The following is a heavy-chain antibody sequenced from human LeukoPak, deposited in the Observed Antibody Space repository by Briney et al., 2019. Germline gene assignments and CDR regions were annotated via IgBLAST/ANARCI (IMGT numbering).Heavy chain of an antibody. D-gene: IGHD3-10*01. CDR3: ARDSGTTGEVKFDP. J-gene: IGHJ5*02. Sequence: SETLSLTCTVSGYSSSSGYYWTWIRQSPGKGLEWIGYIYYPGSTLSNPSLKSRLSLSLHTSKNQFSLKLSSVTAADTAVYYCARDSGTTGEVKFDPWGQGILVTVSS. V-gene: IGHV4-61*01. CDR1: GYSSSSGYY. CDR2: IYYPGST.